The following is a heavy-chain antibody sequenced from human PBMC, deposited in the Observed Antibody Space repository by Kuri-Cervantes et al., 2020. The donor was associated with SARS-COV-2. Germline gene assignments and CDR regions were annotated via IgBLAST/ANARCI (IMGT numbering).Heavy chain of an antibody. D-gene: IGHD6-19*01. J-gene: IGHJ4*02. CDR3: PRIYSSGWYLGNGVDY. V-gene: IGHV3-48*01. CDR2: ISSSSSTL. Sequence: GGSLRLSCAASGFTFSCYSMNWVRQAPGKGLGWVSYISSSSSTLYYPDSVNGRFTISRDNAKNSQYLQSNSLRAEDTAVYYCPRIYSSGWYLGNGVDYWGQGTLVTVSS. CDR1: GFTFSCYS.